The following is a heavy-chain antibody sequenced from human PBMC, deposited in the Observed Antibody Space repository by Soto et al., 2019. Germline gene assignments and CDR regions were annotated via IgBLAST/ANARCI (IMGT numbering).Heavy chain of an antibody. Sequence: EVQLLESGGGLVQPGGSLRLSCAASGFTFSSYAMSWVRQAPGKGLEWVSAISGSGGSTYYADSVKGRFTISGDNSKNTLYLQMNSLRAEDTAVYYCAKDLGRIAARPSYYFDYWGQGTLVTVSS. D-gene: IGHD6-6*01. CDR1: GFTFSSYA. V-gene: IGHV3-23*01. CDR3: AKDLGRIAARPSYYFDY. J-gene: IGHJ4*02. CDR2: ISGSGGST.